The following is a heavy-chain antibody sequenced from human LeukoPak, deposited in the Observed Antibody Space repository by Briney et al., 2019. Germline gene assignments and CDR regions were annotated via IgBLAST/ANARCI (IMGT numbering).Heavy chain of an antibody. CDR2: MNIDGSEK. V-gene: IGHV3-7*01. D-gene: IGHD1-26*01. Sequence: PGGSLRLSCAASGFTFSSYWMGWVRQAPGKRLEWVANMNIDGSEKYYADSVKGRFTISRDNARNSVYLQMNSLRVEDTAVYYCARAPGVGTTTDWGQGTLVTVSS. CDR3: ARAPGVGTTTD. J-gene: IGHJ4*02. CDR1: GFTFSSYW.